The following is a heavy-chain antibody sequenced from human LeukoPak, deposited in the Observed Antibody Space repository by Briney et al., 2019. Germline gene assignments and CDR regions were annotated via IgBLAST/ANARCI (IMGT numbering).Heavy chain of an antibody. CDR1: GFTFSDYY. D-gene: IGHD2-8*01. CDR3: ARDVRGGVLDP. V-gene: IGHV3-11*01. CDR2: ISRGGSTK. Sequence: PGGSLRLSCAASGFTFSDYYMSWIRQAPGKGLEWVSYISRGGSTKNYADSVKGRFTISRDNAKNTLYLQMNSLRVEDTAVYYCARDVRGGVLDPWGQGTLVTVSS. J-gene: IGHJ5*02.